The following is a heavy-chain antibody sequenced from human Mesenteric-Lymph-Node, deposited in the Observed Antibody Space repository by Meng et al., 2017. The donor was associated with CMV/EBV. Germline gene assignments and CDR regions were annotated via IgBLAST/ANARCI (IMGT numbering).Heavy chain of an antibody. CDR2: IHHSGST. V-gene: IGHV4-34*01. CDR3: ARHQRWLKSEGGFNY. J-gene: IGHJ4*02. Sequence: QVQLQQWGAGLLKPSETLSPTCSVYGGAFSGYYWSWIRQPPGKGLECIGEIHHSGSTNYNPSLKSRVTISVDTSKNQFSLKLSSVTAADTAVYYCARHQRWLKSEGGFNYWGQGTLVTVSS. CDR1: GGAFSGYY. D-gene: IGHD4-23*01.